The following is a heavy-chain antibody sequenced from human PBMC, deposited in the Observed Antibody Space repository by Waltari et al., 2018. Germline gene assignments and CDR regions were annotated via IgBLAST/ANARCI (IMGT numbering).Heavy chain of an antibody. CDR3: ARHASMGDYPIDC. D-gene: IGHD4-17*01. CDR2: IFYSGIT. Sequence: QVQLQESGPGLVKPSETLSLTCTVPGGPINSYYWSWIREPPGKGLEWIGHIFYSGITTYNPSLKSRVTISVDTSKNQFSLKLNSVTAADTAVYYCARHASMGDYPIDCWGRGTLVTVSS. V-gene: IGHV4-59*08. CDR1: GGPINSYY. J-gene: IGHJ4*02.